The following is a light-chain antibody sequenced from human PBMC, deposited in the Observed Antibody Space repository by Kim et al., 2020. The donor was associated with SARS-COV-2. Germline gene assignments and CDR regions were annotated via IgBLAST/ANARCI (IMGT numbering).Light chain of an antibody. CDR2: DPN. Sequence: AATITLTVGSRPAAVTGCHYPYWLQQQPDRAHRHLFYDPNNKPSCPPARFSGSLLGGKAALTLSGAQPEDEAEYYCLLSYSGAYVFGTGTTVTVL. V-gene: IGLV7-46*01. CDR1: PAAVTGCHY. CDR3: LLSYSGAYV. J-gene: IGLJ1*01.